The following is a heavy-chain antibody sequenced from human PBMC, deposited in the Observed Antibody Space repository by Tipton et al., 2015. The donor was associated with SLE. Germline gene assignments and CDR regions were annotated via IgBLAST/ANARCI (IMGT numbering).Heavy chain of an antibody. J-gene: IGHJ2*01. CDR2: IYHSGNV. CDR1: GGSISSTNW. V-gene: IGHV4/OR15-8*02. CDR3: ARSGSSGWFFDL. Sequence: LRLSCDVSGGSISSTNWWTWVRQPPGKGLEWIGEIYHSGNVNYKASLRSRVTLSIDTSKNQFSLRLTSVTAADTAVYYCARSGSSGWFFDLWGRGTLVTVSS.